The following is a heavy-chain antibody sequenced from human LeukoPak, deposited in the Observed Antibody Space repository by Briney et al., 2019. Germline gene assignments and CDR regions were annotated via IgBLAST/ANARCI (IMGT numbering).Heavy chain of an antibody. J-gene: IGHJ4*02. Sequence: ASVTVSCKASGYTFSSYYINWVRQAPGKGLEWMGIINPGGGSTSYAQKFQGRVTMTRDTSSRTVYMELSSLRSENTVGYYWARWGACDYWGQGTLVTVSS. D-gene: IGHD3-16*01. CDR1: GYTFSSYY. V-gene: IGHV1-46*01. CDR2: INPGGGST. CDR3: ARWGACDY.